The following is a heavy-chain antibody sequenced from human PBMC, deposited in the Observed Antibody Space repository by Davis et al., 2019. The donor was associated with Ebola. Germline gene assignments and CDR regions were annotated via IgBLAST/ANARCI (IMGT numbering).Heavy chain of an antibody. D-gene: IGHD1-14*01. V-gene: IGHV3-9*01. J-gene: IGHJ2*01. CDR1: GFTFSSYG. CDR3: AKDTTTSHWYFDL. Sequence: GGSLRLSCAASGFTFSSYGMHWVRQAPGKGLEWVSGISWNSCSIGYADSVKGRFTISRDNAKNSLYLQMNSLRAEDTALYYCAKDTTTSHWYFDLWGRGTLVTVSS. CDR2: ISWNSCSI.